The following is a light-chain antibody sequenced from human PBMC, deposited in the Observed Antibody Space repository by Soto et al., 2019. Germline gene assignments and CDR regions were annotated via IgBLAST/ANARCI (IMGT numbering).Light chain of an antibody. V-gene: IGKV3-20*01. CDR1: QSISTSHY. J-gene: IGKJ1*01. Sequence: ETVLTQSPGTLSLSPRERATLSCRASQSISTSHYVAWYQQKTGQAPRLLIYDSSMRAAGIPDRFSGSGSGTDFTLTISRLEPEDFAVYFCQQYGRPPKTFGLGTKVDIK. CDR3: QQYGRPPKT. CDR2: DSS.